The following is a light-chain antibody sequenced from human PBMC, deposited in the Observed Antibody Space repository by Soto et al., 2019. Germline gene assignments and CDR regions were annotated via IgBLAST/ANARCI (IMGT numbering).Light chain of an antibody. CDR2: GAS. V-gene: IGKV3-15*01. CDR1: QSVGST. J-gene: IGKJ5*01. CDR3: QQYNQWPIT. Sequence: DIVMTQSPATLSASPGERATLSCRASQSVGSTLAWYQQKPGQAPRLLIYGASTRATSISARFSGSGSATDFTLTISSLQSEDFAVYYCQQYNQWPITFGQGTRLEIK.